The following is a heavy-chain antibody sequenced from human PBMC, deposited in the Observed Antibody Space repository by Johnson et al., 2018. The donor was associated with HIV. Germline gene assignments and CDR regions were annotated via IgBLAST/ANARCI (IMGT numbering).Heavy chain of an antibody. Sequence: QVQLVESGGGVVQPGRSLRLSCAASGFTFSSYAMHWVRQAPGKGLEWVGRIKSKTDGGTTDYAAPVKGRFTISRDNSKNTLFLQMNSLRAEDTAVYYCARDPRGEAMALDAFDIWGQGTMVTVSS. J-gene: IGHJ3*02. CDR3: ARDPRGEAMALDAFDI. CDR1: GFTFSSYA. CDR2: KSKTDGGTT. V-gene: IGHV3-30*04. D-gene: IGHD5-18*01.